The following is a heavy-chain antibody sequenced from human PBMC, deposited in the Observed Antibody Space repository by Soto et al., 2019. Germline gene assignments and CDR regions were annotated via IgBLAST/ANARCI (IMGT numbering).Heavy chain of an antibody. D-gene: IGHD1-7*01. CDR2: IIPIFGTA. Sequence: ASVKVSCKASGGTFSSYAISWVRQAPGQGLEWMGGIIPIFGTANYAQKFQGRVTITADESTSTAYMELSSLRSEDTAVYYCARLNYPRERVYFDYWGQGTLVTVSS. J-gene: IGHJ4*02. V-gene: IGHV1-69*13. CDR3: ARLNYPRERVYFDY. CDR1: GGTFSSYA.